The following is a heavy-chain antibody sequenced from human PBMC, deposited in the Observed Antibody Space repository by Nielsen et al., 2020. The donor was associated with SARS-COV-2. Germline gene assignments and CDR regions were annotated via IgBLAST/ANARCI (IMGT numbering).Heavy chain of an antibody. CDR3: ALDWKTYYYDSSGL. D-gene: IGHD3-22*01. J-gene: IGHJ4*02. CDR1: GFTFSSYW. V-gene: IGHV3-21*01. CDR2: ISSSSSYI. Sequence: GESLKISCAASGFTFSSYWMTWVRQAPGRGLEWVSSISSSSSYIYYADSVKGRFTISRDNAKNSLYLQMNSLRAEDTAVYYCALDWKTYYYDSSGLGGQGTLVTVSS.